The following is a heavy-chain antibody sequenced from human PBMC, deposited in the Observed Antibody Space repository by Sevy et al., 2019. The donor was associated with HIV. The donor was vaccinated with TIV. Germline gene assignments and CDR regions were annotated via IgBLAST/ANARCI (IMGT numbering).Heavy chain of an antibody. V-gene: IGHV3-7*03. J-gene: IGHJ6*02. CDR2: IKVDGSEK. Sequence: GGSLRLSCAASGFTFSRYWMSWVCQAPGKGLEWVANIKVDGSEKYYVDSVKGRFTISRDNAKNSLYLQMNSLRAEDTAVYYCAGDCSSTRCLWGMDVWGQGTTVTVSS. D-gene: IGHD2-2*01. CDR1: GFTFSRYW. CDR3: AGDCSSTRCLWGMDV.